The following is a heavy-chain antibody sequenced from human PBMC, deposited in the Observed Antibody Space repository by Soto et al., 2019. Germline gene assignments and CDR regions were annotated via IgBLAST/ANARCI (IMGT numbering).Heavy chain of an antibody. V-gene: IGHV4-59*01. CDR3: ARVVPAAMYGGFFDY. CDR2: IYYSGST. D-gene: IGHD2-2*01. J-gene: IGHJ4*02. CDR1: GGSISSYY. Sequence: KPSETLSLTCTASGGSISSYYWSWIRQPPGKGLEWIGYIYYSGSTNSNSSLKSRSTISVETSKNQYSLKLSSVTTADTAVYYCARVVPAAMYGGFFDYWGQGTLVTVSS.